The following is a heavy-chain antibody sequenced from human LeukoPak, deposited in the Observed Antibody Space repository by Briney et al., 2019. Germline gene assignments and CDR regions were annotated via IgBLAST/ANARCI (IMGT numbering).Heavy chain of an antibody. Sequence: QTGGSVRLSCAASGFTFSNHAMTGVRQAPGKGLEGVSEITGSGSSTYYADSVKGRFTISGDNSKNTMFLQMNSVRAEGTAKYYCAREWFAFDYWGQGILVTVSS. J-gene: IGHJ4*02. CDR1: GFTFSNHA. V-gene: IGHV3-23*01. CDR2: ITGSGSST. CDR3: AREWFAFDY. D-gene: IGHD3-22*01.